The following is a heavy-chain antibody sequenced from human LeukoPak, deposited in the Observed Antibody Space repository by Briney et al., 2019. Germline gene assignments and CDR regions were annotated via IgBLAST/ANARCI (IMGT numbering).Heavy chain of an antibody. Sequence: ASVKVSCKASGYTFTSYDINWVRQATGQGLEWMGWMNPNSGNTGYAQKFQGRVTMTRNTSISTAYMELSSLRSEDTAVYYCARGPYNRYSSSWYWFDPWGQGTLVTVSS. J-gene: IGHJ5*02. CDR2: MNPNSGNT. D-gene: IGHD6-13*01. V-gene: IGHV1-8*01. CDR3: ARGPYNRYSSSWYWFDP. CDR1: GYTFTSYD.